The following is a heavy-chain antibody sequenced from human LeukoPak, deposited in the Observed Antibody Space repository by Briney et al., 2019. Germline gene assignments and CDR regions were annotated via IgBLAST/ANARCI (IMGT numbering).Heavy chain of an antibody. V-gene: IGHV5-51*01. CDR1: GYSFTNYW. D-gene: IGHD2-15*01. CDR2: IYPADSDT. Sequence: GGSLKISCKGSGYSFTNYWIGWVGQMPGKGLEWMGIIYPADSDTRYSPSFQGHVTISADKSISTAYLQWSSLKASDTAMYYCARVGSTYGSSDYWGQGTLVTVSS. CDR3: ARVGSTYGSSDY. J-gene: IGHJ4*02.